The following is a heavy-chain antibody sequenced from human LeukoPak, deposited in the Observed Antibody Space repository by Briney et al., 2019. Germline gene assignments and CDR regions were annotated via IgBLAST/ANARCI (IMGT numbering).Heavy chain of an antibody. Sequence: GASVKVSCKTSGYTFISSDIHWVRQATGQGLEWMGWMNPNSGNTGYAQKFQGRVTITADKSTSTAYMELSSLRSEDTAVYYCARALSITILGFDYWGQGTLVTVSS. CDR3: ARALSITILGFDY. CDR2: MNPNSGNT. V-gene: IGHV1-8*01. D-gene: IGHD3-3*01. J-gene: IGHJ4*02. CDR1: GYTFISSD.